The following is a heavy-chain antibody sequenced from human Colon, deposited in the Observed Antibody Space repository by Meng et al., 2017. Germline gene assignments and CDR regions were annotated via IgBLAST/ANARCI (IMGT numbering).Heavy chain of an antibody. CDR1: GGSFSGYY. J-gene: IGHJ5*02. V-gene: IGHV4-34*01. CDR2: INHSGST. CDR3: ARERLSSGWYGGRWFDP. Sequence: VQLQQWGAGLLKPSETLSLTCAVYGGSFSGYYWSWIRQPPGKGLEWIGEINHSGSTNYNPSLKSRVTISVDTSKNQFSLKLSSVTAADTAVYYCARERLSSGWYGGRWFDPWGQGTLVTVSS. D-gene: IGHD6-19*01.